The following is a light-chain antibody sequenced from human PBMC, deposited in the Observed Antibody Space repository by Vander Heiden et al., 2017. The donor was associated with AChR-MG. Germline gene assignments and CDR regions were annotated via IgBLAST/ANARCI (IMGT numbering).Light chain of an antibody. CDR1: QSISNW. Sequence: DIQMTQSPSTLSASVGDRVTITCRASQSISNWLGWYQQKPGKAPKLLMYKASSLETGVPARFSGSGSGTEFTLTISILQPDDSATDYCQQYKSYPYSFVQGTKLEIK. CDR3: QQYKSYPYS. CDR2: KAS. J-gene: IGKJ2*03. V-gene: IGKV1-5*03.